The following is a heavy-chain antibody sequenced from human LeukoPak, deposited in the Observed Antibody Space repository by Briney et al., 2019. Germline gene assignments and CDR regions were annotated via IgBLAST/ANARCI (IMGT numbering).Heavy chain of an antibody. D-gene: IGHD6-13*01. CDR2: ISSSSSYI. V-gene: IGHV3-21*01. CDR3: ARVAVAGPTGWFDP. Sequence: PGGSLRLSCAASGFTFSSYAMHWVRQAPGKGLEWVSSISSSSSYIYYADSVKGRFTISRDNAKNSLYLQMNSLRAEDTAVYYCARVAVAGPTGWFDPWGQGTLVTVSS. J-gene: IGHJ5*02. CDR1: GFTFSSYA.